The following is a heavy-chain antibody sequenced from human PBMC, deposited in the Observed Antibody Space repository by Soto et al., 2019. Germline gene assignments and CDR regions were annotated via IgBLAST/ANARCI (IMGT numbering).Heavy chain of an antibody. CDR1: GFTFSSYS. J-gene: IGHJ4*02. V-gene: IGHV3-30-3*01. CDR2: TSSNEGTK. CDR3: AREVVTTQWYFDN. D-gene: IGHD1-1*01. Sequence: LRLSCATSGFTFSSYSMHWFRQAPGKGLEWVAVTSSNEGTKFYADSVKGRFTISRDNSKNTLYLHMNSLRVEDTAVYYCAREVVTTQWYFDNWGQGILVTVSS.